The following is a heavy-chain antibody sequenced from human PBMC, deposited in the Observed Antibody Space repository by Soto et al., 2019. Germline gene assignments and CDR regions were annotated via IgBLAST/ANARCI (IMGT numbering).Heavy chain of an antibody. CDR2: IYWDDDK. J-gene: IGHJ4*02. CDR1: GFSLSTSGVG. CDR3: AHTTSSSWISMWVFDY. D-gene: IGHD6-13*01. Sequence: ESGPTLVKPTQTLTLTCTFSGFSLSTSGVGVGWIRQPPGKALEWLALIYWDDDKRYSPSLKSRLTITKDTSKNQVVLTMTNMDPVDTATYYCAHTTSSSWISMWVFDYWGQGTLVTVSS. V-gene: IGHV2-5*02.